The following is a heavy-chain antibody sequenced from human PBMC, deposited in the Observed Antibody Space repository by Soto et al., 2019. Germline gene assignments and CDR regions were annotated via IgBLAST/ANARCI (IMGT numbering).Heavy chain of an antibody. CDR3: AKDREPTNFQTPFGP. V-gene: IGHV3-23*01. CDR2: VSVGGATT. D-gene: IGHD2-8*01. Sequence: GSLRLSCVASGFTFNSFGMSWVRQAPGKGLEWVSVVSVGGATTFYADSVKGRFTISRDNSMRTVYLQMNSLRVEDTAIYYCAKDREPTNFQTPFGPWGQGTLVTVSS. J-gene: IGHJ5*02. CDR1: GFTFNSFG.